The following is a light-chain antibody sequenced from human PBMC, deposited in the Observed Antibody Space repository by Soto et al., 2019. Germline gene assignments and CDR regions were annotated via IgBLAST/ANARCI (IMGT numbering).Light chain of an antibody. CDR3: QQRSNWPIT. CDR1: QSVSIS. CDR2: DAS. J-gene: IGKJ5*01. Sequence: EIVLAQSPATLTLSPGERATLSCRASQSVSISLAWYQQKPGQAPRLLIYDASNRATGVPARFSGSGSGTDFTLTINNLDPEDFAVYYCQQRSNWPITFGQGTRLEIK. V-gene: IGKV3-11*01.